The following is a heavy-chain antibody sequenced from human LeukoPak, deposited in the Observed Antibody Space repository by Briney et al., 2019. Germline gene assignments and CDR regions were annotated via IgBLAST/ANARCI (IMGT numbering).Heavy chain of an antibody. V-gene: IGHV4-39*01. D-gene: IGHD4-23*01. Sequence: SETLSLTCTVSGGSISSSSYYWGWIRQPPGKGLEWIGSIYYSGSTYYNPSLKSRVTISVDTSENQFSLKLSSVTAADTAVYYCASVFPGDGGNPNFDYWGQGTLVTVSS. CDR3: ASVFPGDGGNPNFDY. CDR1: GGSISSSSYY. CDR2: IYYSGST. J-gene: IGHJ4*02.